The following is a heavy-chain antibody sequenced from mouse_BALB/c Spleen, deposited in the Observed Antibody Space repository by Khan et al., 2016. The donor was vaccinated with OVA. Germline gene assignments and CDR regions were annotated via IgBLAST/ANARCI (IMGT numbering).Heavy chain of an antibody. D-gene: IGHD1-1*01. V-gene: IGHV1-7*01. J-gene: IGHJ3*01. CDR1: GYTFTSYW. Sequence: QVQLQQSGAELAKPGASVKMSCKASGYTFTSYWMHWVKQRPGQGLEWIGYINPSTDYTEYNQKFKDKATLTADKSSSTAYMQLTSLTSEDSAVYYCTIHGSSSARFTYWGQGTLVTVSA. CDR3: TIHGSSSARFTY. CDR2: INPSTDYT.